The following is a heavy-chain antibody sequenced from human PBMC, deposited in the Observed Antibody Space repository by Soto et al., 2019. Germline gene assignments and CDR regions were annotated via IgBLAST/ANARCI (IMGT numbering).Heavy chain of an antibody. CDR2: IYYSGST. CDR1: GGSLSSYY. D-gene: IGHD5-12*01. Sequence: PSETLSLTCTVSGGSLSSYYWSWIRQPPGKGLEWIGYIYYSGSTNYNPSLKSRVTISVDTSKNQFSLKLSSVTAADTAVYYCAREYSGYDFTTGSYYYYMDVWGKGTTVTVSS. CDR3: AREYSGYDFTTGSYYYYMDV. V-gene: IGHV4-59*01. J-gene: IGHJ6*03.